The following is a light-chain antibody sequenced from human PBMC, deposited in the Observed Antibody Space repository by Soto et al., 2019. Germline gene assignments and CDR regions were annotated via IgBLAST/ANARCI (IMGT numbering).Light chain of an antibody. CDR3: QQRSNWPRK. CDR2: DVS. Sequence: EIVMTQSPATLSVSPVGIATLSSNASRGISSNLAWYQQKPGQAPRLLIYDVSNRATDIPARFSGSGSGTDFTLTISSLEPEDLAVYFCQQRSNWPRKFGQGTKVDIK. J-gene: IGKJ1*01. V-gene: IGKV3-11*01. CDR1: RGISSN.